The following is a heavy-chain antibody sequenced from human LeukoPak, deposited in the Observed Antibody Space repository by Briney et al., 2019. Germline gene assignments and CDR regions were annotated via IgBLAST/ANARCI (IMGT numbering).Heavy chain of an antibody. J-gene: IGHJ4*02. D-gene: IGHD3-22*01. Sequence: GRSLRLSCAASGFTFSSYAMHWVRQAPGKGLEWVAVISYDGSNKYYADSVKGRFTISRDNSKNTLYLQMSSLRAEDTAVYYCARGSFHYYDSSGYYYDYWGQGTLVTVSS. V-gene: IGHV3-30*15. CDR1: GFTFSSYA. CDR3: ARGSFHYYDSSGYYYDY. CDR2: ISYDGSNK.